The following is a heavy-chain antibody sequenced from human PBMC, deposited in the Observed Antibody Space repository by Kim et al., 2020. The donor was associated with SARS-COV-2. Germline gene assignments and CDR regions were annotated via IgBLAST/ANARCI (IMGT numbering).Heavy chain of an antibody. D-gene: IGHD2-2*01. V-gene: IGHV4-4*07. Sequence: PTLKSGGTMSVDTSKTQFSLKLSSVTAADTAVYYCARDRCSSTSCYQFDPWGQGTLVTVSS. J-gene: IGHJ5*02. CDR3: ARDRCSSTSCYQFDP.